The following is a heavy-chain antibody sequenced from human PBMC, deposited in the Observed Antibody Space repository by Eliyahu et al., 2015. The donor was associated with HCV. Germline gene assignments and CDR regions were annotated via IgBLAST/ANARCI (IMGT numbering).Heavy chain of an antibody. D-gene: IGHD3-22*01. CDR1: GFXFXXXX. V-gene: IGHV3-7*03. J-gene: IGHJ6*02. CDR2: IKQDGSEK. CDR3: ARESTYYYDSSGSRAGMDV. Sequence: EVQLVESGGGLVQPGGSLRLSCAASGFXFXXXXXGWVRQAPGKGLEWXANIKQDGSEKYYVDSVKGRFTISRDNAKNSLYLQMNSLRAEDTAVYYCARESTYYYDSSGSRAGMDVWGQGTTVTVSS.